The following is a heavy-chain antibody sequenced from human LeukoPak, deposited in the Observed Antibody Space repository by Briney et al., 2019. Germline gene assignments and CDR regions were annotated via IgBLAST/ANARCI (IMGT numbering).Heavy chain of an antibody. J-gene: IGHJ4*02. CDR2: ISWNSGTI. D-gene: IGHD6-19*01. CDR3: AKDQNAIAVAFDY. CDR1: GFTFDDYA. V-gene: IGHV3-9*01. Sequence: GGSLRLSCAASGFTFDDYAMHWVRQAPGKGLEWVSGISWNSGTIGYADSVKGRFTIPRDNAKNSLYLQMNSLRAEDTALYYCAKDQNAIAVAFDYWGQGTLVTVSS.